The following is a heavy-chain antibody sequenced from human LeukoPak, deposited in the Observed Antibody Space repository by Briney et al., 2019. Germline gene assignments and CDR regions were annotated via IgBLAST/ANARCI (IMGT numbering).Heavy chain of an antibody. D-gene: IGHD3-3*01. V-gene: IGHV3-48*04. CDR3: AKWARPVYYDFWSGYFDAFDI. CDR1: GFTFSSYS. CDR2: ISSSSSTI. J-gene: IGHJ3*02. Sequence: GGSLRLSCAASGFTFSSYSMSWVRQAPGKGLEWVSYISSSSSTIYYADSVKGRFTISRDNAKNSLFLQMNSLRAEDTAVYYCAKWARPVYYDFWSGYFDAFDIWGQGTMVTVSS.